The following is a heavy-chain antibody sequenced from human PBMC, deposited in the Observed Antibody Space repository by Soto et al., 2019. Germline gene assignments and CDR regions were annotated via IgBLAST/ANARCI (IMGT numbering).Heavy chain of an antibody. J-gene: IGHJ4*02. V-gene: IGHV1-3*01. Sequence: QVQLVQSGAEVKKPGASVKVSCKASGYTFTSYAMHWVRQSPGQRLEWMGWINAGNGSTKYSQKFQGRVTITRDTTASTAYMELSSLRSEDTAVYYCARVSGWYDFDYWGQGTLVTVSS. CDR2: INAGNGST. CDR1: GYTFTSYA. CDR3: ARVSGWYDFDY. D-gene: IGHD6-13*01.